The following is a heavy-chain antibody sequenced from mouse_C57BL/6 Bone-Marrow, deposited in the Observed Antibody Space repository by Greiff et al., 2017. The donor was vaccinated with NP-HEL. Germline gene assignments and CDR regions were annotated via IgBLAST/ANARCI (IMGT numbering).Heavy chain of an antibody. D-gene: IGHD1-1*01. CDR2: IHPNSGRT. CDR1: GYTFTSYW. J-gene: IGHJ4*01. CDR3: ARSPLLLRRDAMDY. Sequence: VQLQQPGAELVKPGASVKLSCKASGYTFTSYWMHWVKQRPGQGLEWIGMIHPNSGRTNYNEKFKSKATLTVDKSSSTAYMQLSSLTSEDSAVYYCARSPLLLRRDAMDYWGQGTSVTVSS. V-gene: IGHV1-64*01.